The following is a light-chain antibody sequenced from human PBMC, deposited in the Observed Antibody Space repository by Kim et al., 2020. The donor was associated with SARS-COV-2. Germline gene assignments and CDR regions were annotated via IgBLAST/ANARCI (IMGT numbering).Light chain of an antibody. CDR1: QSVSSN. CDR3: QQYNNWPPT. Sequence: ASPGDRATLSCRASQSVSSNLAWYQQKPGQAPKLLIYAASTRATGIPARFSGSGSGTEFTLTISSLQSEDFAVYYCQQYNNWPPTFGQGTKVDIK. CDR2: AAS. J-gene: IGKJ1*01. V-gene: IGKV3-15*01.